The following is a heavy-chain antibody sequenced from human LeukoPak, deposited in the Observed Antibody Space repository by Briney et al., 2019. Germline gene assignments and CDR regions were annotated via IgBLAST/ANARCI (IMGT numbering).Heavy chain of an antibody. CDR3: AKDRRPYCSGGSCYQQGDY. D-gene: IGHD2-15*01. CDR1: GFTFSSYA. CDR2: ISGSGGNT. J-gene: IGHJ4*02. V-gene: IGHV3-23*01. Sequence: PGGSLRLSCAASGFTFSSYAMSWVRQAPGKGLEWVSAISGSGGNTYYADSVKGRFTISRDNSKNTLYLQMHSLRAEDTAVYVCAKDRRPYCSGGSCYQQGDYWGQGTLVTVSS.